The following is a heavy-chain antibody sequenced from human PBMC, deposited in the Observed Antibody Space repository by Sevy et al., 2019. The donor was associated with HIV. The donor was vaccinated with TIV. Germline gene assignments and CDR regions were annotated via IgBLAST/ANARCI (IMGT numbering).Heavy chain of an antibody. Sequence: GGSMRLSCAASGFTFSKYSMSWVRQPPGKGLEWVSTLSFGCGEINYADSVKGRFTVSRDNSKSSVYLQMNNLRPEDTAVYYCAREGCTKPHDYWGQGTLVTVSS. CDR3: AREGCTKPHDY. CDR1: GFTFSKYS. D-gene: IGHD2-8*01. V-gene: IGHV3-23*01. CDR2: LSFGCGEI. J-gene: IGHJ4*02.